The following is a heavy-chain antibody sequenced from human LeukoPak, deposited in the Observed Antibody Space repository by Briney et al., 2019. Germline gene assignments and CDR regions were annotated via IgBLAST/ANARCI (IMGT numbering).Heavy chain of an antibody. CDR2: MNPNSGNT. J-gene: IGHJ4*02. Sequence: ASVTVSCKASGYTFTSYGINWVRQATGQGLEWMGWMNPNSGNTGYAQKFQGRVTMTRNTSISTAYMELSSLRSEDTAVYYCARGTEGYYDSAYWGQGTLVTVSS. D-gene: IGHD3-22*01. V-gene: IGHV1-8*01. CDR1: GYTFTSYG. CDR3: ARGTEGYYDSAY.